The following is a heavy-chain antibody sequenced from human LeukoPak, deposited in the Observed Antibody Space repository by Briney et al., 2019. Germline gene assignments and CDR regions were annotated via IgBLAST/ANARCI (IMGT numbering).Heavy chain of an antibody. D-gene: IGHD5-18*01. CDR3: ARQGYSYGLPIDY. CDR2: IYYSGST. Sequence: SETLSLTCTVSGGPISSYYWSWIRQPPGKGLEWIGYIYYSGSTNYNPSLKSRVTISVDTSKNQFSLKLSSVTAADTAVYYCARQGYSYGLPIDYWGQGTLVTVSS. V-gene: IGHV4-59*08. J-gene: IGHJ4*02. CDR1: GGPISSYY.